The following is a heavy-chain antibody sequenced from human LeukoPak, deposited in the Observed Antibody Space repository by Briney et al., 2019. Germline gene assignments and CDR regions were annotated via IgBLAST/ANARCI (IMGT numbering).Heavy chain of an antibody. D-gene: IGHD3-9*01. J-gene: IGHJ4*02. Sequence: SETLSLTCSVSGDSISTSSYYWGWIRQPPGKGLEWIGSIYYSGSTYYNPSLKSRVTISVDTSKNQFSLKLSSVTAADTAVYYCARGHYDILTGYYIGPLPYYFDYWGQGTLVTVSS. V-gene: IGHV4-39*01. CDR3: ARGHYDILTGYYIGPLPYYFDY. CDR2: IYYSGST. CDR1: GDSISTSSYY.